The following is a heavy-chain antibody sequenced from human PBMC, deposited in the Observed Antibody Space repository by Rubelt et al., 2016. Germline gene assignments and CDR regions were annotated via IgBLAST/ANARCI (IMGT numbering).Heavy chain of an antibody. CDR3: ARGAALYLRSPFDI. Sequence: QLQLQESGPGLVKPSETLSLTCTVSGVSLSSSDCYWAWIRQSPGKGLEWIGSIYYRGSTHYNPSLNSRVTISLDTSNNQFSLNLNSVTAADTAVYYCARGAALYLRSPFDIWGQGTMVTVSS. CDR1: GVSLSSSDCY. D-gene: IGHD6-25*01. CDR2: IYYRGST. V-gene: IGHV4-39*07. J-gene: IGHJ3*02.